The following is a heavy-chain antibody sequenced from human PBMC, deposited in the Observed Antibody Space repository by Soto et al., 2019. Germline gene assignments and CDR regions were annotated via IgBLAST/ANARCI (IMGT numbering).Heavy chain of an antibody. CDR1: GFTFSNYA. CDR2: VSYDGSNK. CDR3: ARDREPERGEYYFDY. Sequence: GGSLRLSCAASGFTFSNYAMHWVRQAPGKGLEWVAIVSYDGSNKYYADSVKGRFTISRDNSKNTLYLQMNSLRAEDTAVYYCARDREPERGEYYFDYWGQGTLVTVSS. D-gene: IGHD3-16*01. V-gene: IGHV3-30-3*01. J-gene: IGHJ4*02.